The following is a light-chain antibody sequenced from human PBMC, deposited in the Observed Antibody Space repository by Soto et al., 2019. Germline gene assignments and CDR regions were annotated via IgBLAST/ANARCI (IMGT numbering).Light chain of an antibody. CDR3: QQYNGYPWT. CDR1: QNIGSW. CDR2: DAS. J-gene: IGKJ1*01. Sequence: DIQMTQSPSTLSASVGDRVTITCRASQNIGSWLAWYQQKPGKAPNYLIYDASNLESGVPSRFSGSGSGTEFTLTVDSLQPDDFATYYCQQYNGYPWTFGQGTKVEIK. V-gene: IGKV1-5*01.